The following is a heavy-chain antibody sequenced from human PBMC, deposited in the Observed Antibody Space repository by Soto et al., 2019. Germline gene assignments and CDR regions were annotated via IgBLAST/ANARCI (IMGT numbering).Heavy chain of an antibody. V-gene: IGHV1-2*02. CDR2: INPNSGDT. J-gene: IGHJ4*02. Sequence: QVQLVQSGTEVKKPGASVKVSCTASGYTFIDYHMHWVRQAPGQGLEWMGWINPNSGDTNYAQKFQGRVTLTRDTSIRTAYMELSRLRSADTAVYYCVRDPSKFYDSSALLDYWGQGTLVTVSS. CDR1: GYTFIDYH. CDR3: VRDPSKFYDSSALLDY. D-gene: IGHD3-22*01.